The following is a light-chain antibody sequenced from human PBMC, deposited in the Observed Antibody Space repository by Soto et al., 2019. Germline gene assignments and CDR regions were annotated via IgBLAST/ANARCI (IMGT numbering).Light chain of an antibody. Sequence: DIQMTQSPSTLSASVGDRVTITCRASQTLNDWLAWYQHKPGQGPKPLIYATSKLETGVPSRFSGSGSGTEFTLTINGLQPDDSATYFCQQYKYYWTFGQGTKVEVK. CDR1: QTLNDW. J-gene: IGKJ1*01. CDR2: ATS. V-gene: IGKV1-5*03. CDR3: QQYKYYWT.